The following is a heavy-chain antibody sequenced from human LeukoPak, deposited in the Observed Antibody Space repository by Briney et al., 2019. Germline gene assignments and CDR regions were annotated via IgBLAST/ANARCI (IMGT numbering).Heavy chain of an antibody. CDR2: IWYDGSNK. V-gene: IGHV3-33*01. J-gene: IGHJ4*02. Sequence: GALRLSCAASGFTFSSYGMHWVRPAPGKGLEWVAVIWYDGSNKYYADSVKGRFTISRDNSKNTLYLQMNSLRAEDTAVYYCARDHDWAFDLWGQGTLVTVSS. CDR3: ARDHDWAFDL. CDR1: GFTFSSYG. D-gene: IGHD3-9*01.